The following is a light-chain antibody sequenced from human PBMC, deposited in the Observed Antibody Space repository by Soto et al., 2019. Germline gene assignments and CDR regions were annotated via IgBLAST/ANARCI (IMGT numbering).Light chain of an antibody. CDR2: GNS. V-gene: IGLV1-40*01. CDR1: SSNIGAGYV. J-gene: IGLJ2*01. CDR3: QSYDSSLSGSE. Sequence: QAVVTQPPSVSGAPGQRVAISCTGSSSNIGAGYVVHWYQQLPGTAPKLLIYGNSNRPSGVPVRFSGSKSGTSASLAITGLQSDDEADYYCQSYDSSLSGSEFGGGTKLTVL.